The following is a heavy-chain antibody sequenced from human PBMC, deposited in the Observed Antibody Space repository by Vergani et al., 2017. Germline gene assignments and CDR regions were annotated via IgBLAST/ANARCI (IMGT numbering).Heavy chain of an antibody. Sequence: EVQLVESGGGLVKPGGSLRLSCAASGFSFSSYSMNWVRQAPGKGLEWVASISGSSSYVFYRDSVEGRFTITRDNAKKSVYLQMNSLRAEDTAMYFCARVFYSSGSYVFFFWGQGTLVTVSS. CDR2: ISGSSSYV. CDR1: GFSFSSYS. CDR3: ARVFYSSGSYVFFF. V-gene: IGHV3-21*02. J-gene: IGHJ4*02. D-gene: IGHD6-19*01.